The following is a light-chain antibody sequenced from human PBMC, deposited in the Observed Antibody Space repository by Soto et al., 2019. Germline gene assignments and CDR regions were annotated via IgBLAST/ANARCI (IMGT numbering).Light chain of an antibody. J-gene: IGLJ2*01. CDR2: SNN. Sequence: QSVLTQPPSASGTPGQRVTLSFSGSSSNIGSNTVNWYQQLPGTAPKLLIYSNNQQPSGVPDRFSAYKSGTSASLAISGLQSEDADYYYCAAWDDSLNGVVFGGGTKLTVL. V-gene: IGLV1-44*01. CDR1: SSNIGSNT. CDR3: AAWDDSLNGVV.